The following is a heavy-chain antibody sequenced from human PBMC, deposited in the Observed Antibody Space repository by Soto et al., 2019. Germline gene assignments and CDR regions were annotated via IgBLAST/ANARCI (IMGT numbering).Heavy chain of an antibody. V-gene: IGHV3-23*01. D-gene: IGHD2-2*01. Sequence: EVQLLESGGGLVQPGGSLRLSCAASGFTFSSHSMSWVRQVPGKGLEWVSIFTGGRGGITYYTDSVKGRFTISRDNSKNTLFVQMSRLRAEDTAVYYCAKDRGCTSTTCVGTYAFDLWGQGTMVTVSS. CDR2: FTGGRGGIT. J-gene: IGHJ3*01. CDR1: GFTFSSHS. CDR3: AKDRGCTSTTCVGTYAFDL.